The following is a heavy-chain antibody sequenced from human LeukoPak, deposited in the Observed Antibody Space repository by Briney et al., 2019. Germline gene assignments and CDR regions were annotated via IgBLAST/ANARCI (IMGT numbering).Heavy chain of an antibody. J-gene: IGHJ4*02. CDR1: GLTFSRLG. CDR3: AKDREYIDWSDCFDY. CDR2: IRDSSGST. Sequence: PGRTLRLSRAVSGLTFSRLGVNWAPGPPGKGLEWGTVIRDSSGSTQYTDSVKGRFTIPRHNPKHTLHLQMNSLRAEDTAVYYCAKDREYIDWSDCFDYWGQGTLVTVSS. D-gene: IGHD3-9*01. V-gene: IGHV3-23*01.